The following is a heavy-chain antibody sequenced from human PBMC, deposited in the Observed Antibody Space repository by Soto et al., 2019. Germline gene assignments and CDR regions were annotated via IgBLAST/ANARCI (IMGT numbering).Heavy chain of an antibody. V-gene: IGHV3-30*18. Sequence: GGSLRLSCAASGFTFNIYGMHWVRQAPDKGLERVALISYDGSNQYYADSVKGRFTISRDNSKNTLFLQMNSLRADDTAVYYCAKDQASGQGSFDSWGQGTLVTVSS. CDR2: ISYDGSNQ. J-gene: IGHJ4*02. CDR3: AKDQASGQGSFDS. CDR1: GFTFNIYG.